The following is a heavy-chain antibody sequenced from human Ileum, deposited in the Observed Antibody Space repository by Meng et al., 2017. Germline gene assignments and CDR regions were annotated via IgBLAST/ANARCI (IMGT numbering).Heavy chain of an antibody. CDR2: IKPDSGDN. Sequence: VRRRRAGPVVKTQWPSRNVACKASCFSFTYCNSLRLRQAPGLGLVGMSRIKPDSGDNKYAQKFQGRLAMTRDTSINTAHMELSSLRPDDTAVYYCAGDFNTVDRQANWFDPWGQGTLVTVSS. J-gene: IGHJ5*02. CDR1: CFSFTYCN. V-gene: IGHV1-2*06. CDR3: AGDFNTVDRQANWFDP. D-gene: IGHD2-15*01.